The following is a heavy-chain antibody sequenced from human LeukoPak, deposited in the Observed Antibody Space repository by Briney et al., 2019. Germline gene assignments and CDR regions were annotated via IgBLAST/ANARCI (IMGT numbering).Heavy chain of an antibody. J-gene: IGHJ4*02. CDR2: IYSGGDI. CDR3: ARDREGSGSNFDY. Sequence: PGGSLRLSCAASGITVSRSYMRWVRQAPGKGLEWISVIYSGGDIYYADSVRGRFIISRDNSKNTVYLQMNSLRVEDTAVYYCARDREGSGSNFDYWGQGTLVTVSS. D-gene: IGHD3-10*01. CDR1: GITVSRSY. V-gene: IGHV3-66*01.